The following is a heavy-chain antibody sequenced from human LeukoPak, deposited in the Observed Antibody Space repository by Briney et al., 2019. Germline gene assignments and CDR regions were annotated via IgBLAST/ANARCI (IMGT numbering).Heavy chain of an antibody. Sequence: GGSLRLSCAASGFTFSNYAMSWDRQAPGKGLEWVSSISGRGGSTNYADSVKGRFTISRDNSENTLDLQMNSPRAEDTAAYYCAKGTAGHCSGGSCYPFDYWGQGTLVTVSS. CDR1: GFTFSNYA. CDR3: AKGTAGHCSGGSCYPFDY. D-gene: IGHD2-15*01. CDR2: ISGRGGST. J-gene: IGHJ4*02. V-gene: IGHV3-23*01.